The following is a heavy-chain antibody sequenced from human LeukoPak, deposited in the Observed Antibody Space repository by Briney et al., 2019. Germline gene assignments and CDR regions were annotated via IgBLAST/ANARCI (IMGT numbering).Heavy chain of an antibody. D-gene: IGHD6-19*01. CDR3: AATTHSGWYYFHY. CDR1: GYSFTSYW. CDR2: IDPSDSYT. V-gene: IGHV5-10-1*01. Sequence: GESLKISCKGSGYSFTSYWISWVRQMPGKGLEWMGRIDPSDSYTKYSPSFQRHVTISADKSISTAYLQWSSLKASDTAMFYCAATTHSGWYYFHYWGQGTLVTVSS. J-gene: IGHJ4*02.